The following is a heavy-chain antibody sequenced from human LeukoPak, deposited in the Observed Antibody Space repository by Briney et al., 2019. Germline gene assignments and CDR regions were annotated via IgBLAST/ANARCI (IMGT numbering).Heavy chain of an antibody. Sequence: KPSETLSLTCTVSGGSISSYYWSWIRQPAGKGLEWIGRIYTSGSTNYNPSLKSRVTMSVDTSKNQFSLKLSSVTAADTAVYYCARVDCSGGSCYYNWFDPWGQGTLVTVSS. V-gene: IGHV4-4*07. CDR2: IYTSGST. CDR1: GGSISSYY. J-gene: IGHJ5*02. D-gene: IGHD2-15*01. CDR3: ARVDCSGGSCYYNWFDP.